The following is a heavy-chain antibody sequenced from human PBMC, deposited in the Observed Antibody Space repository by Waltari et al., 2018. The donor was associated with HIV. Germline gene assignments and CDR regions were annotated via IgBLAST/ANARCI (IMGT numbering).Heavy chain of an antibody. J-gene: IGHJ4*02. D-gene: IGHD6-13*01. V-gene: IGHV3-7*01. CDR1: GFTFSPYW. Sequence: EVQLVESGGGLVRPGGSLRLSCAASGFTFSPYWMNWVRQAPGKGLEWVAKINQDGSERHYVDSVKGRVTISRDNAKNSLYLQMNSLRAEDTAVYYCARSSWHDYWGQGTLVTVSS. CDR3: ARSSWHDY. CDR2: INQDGSER.